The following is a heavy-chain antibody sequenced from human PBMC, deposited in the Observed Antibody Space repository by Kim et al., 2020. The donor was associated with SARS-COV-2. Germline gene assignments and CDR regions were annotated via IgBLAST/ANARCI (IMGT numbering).Heavy chain of an antibody. J-gene: IGHJ4*02. D-gene: IGHD3-10*01. CDR2: ST. V-gene: IGHV3-23*01. Sequence: STYYADSVKGRFTISRDNSKNTLYLQMNSLRAEDTAVYYCALFRTPCCDYWGQGTLVTVSS. CDR3: ALFRTPCCDY.